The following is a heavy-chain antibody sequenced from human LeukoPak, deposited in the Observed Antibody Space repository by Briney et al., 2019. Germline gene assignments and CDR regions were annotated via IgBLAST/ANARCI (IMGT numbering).Heavy chain of an antibody. J-gene: IGHJ3*02. CDR1: GFTFSSYG. D-gene: IGHD7-27*01. Sequence: HPGGSLRLSCAASGFTFSSYGMHWVRQAPGKGLEWVAFIRYDGSNKYYADSVKGRFTISRDNSKNTLYLQMNSLRAEDTAVYYCARIVRATWGAFDIWGQGTMVTVSS. CDR3: ARIVRATWGAFDI. V-gene: IGHV3-30*02. CDR2: IRYDGSNK.